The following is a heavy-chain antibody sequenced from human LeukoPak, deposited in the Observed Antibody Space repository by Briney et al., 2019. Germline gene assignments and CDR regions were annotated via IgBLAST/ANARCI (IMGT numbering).Heavy chain of an antibody. CDR3: ARLGGSYYTY. J-gene: IGHJ4*02. D-gene: IGHD1-26*01. V-gene: IGHV3-7*01. CDR1: GFAFSSYW. CDR2: IKQDGGEK. Sequence: PGGSLRLSCVASGFAFSSYWMSWVRQAPGKGLEWVANIKQDGGEKYYVDSVKGRFTISRDNAKNSLFLQMNSLRVEDTAVYYCARLGGSYYTYWGQGTLVTGSS.